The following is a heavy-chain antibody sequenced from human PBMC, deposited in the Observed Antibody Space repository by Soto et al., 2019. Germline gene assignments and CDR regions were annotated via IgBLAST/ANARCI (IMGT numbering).Heavy chain of an antibody. CDR3: ATADKNSYNWVDP. Sequence: EVQLVESGGGLVQPGMSLRLSCAASGFTFSTYWMHWVRQAPGKGLVWVSRINRAGTITSYADSVKGRFTVSRDNAKNTIYLQINSLTADDKAVYYCATADKNSYNWVDPWGQGTLVTVSS. CDR2: INRAGTIT. J-gene: IGHJ5*02. V-gene: IGHV3-74*01. CDR1: GFTFSTYW.